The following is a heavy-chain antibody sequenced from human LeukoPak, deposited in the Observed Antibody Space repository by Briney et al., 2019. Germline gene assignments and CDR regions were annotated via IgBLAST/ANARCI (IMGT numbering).Heavy chain of an antibody. V-gene: IGHV3-15*01. CDR1: GFTFSSYA. CDR2: IKSKADGGTT. D-gene: IGHD6-6*01. J-gene: IGHJ4*02. CDR3: TTDRGITARPIFDS. Sequence: PGGSLRLSCAASGFTFSSYAMSWVRQAPGKGLVWVGRIKSKADGGTTDYAAPVKGRFTISRDDSKNTLYLQMNSLKIEDTAVYYCTTDRGITARPIFDSWGQGTLLTVST.